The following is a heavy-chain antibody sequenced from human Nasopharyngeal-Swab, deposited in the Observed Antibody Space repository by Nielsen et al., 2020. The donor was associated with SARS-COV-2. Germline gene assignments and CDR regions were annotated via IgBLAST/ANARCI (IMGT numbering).Heavy chain of an antibody. CDR2: INTNTGNP. Sequence: WERQALGQGLAWLGWINTNTGNPTHAQGFTGRFVFSLDTSVSTAYLQISSLKAEGTAVYYCARAYVSSWPYYYYYGMDVWGQGTTVTVSS. D-gene: IGHD6-13*01. CDR3: ARAYVSSWPYYYYYGMDV. V-gene: IGHV7-4-1*02. J-gene: IGHJ6*02.